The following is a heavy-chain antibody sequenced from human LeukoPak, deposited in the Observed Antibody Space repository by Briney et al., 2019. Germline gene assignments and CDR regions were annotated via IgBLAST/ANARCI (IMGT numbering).Heavy chain of an antibody. CDR3: ARGTQSSRVTVLPSFWYFDL. V-gene: IGHV4-59*01. CDR1: GGSMGSYY. Sequence: SETLSLTCTVSGGSMGSYYWSWIRQSPGKGLEWIGYTYYDGTTNYNPSLKSRVTISVDTSKNQFSLKLSSVTAADTAVYYCARGTQSSRVTVLPSFWYFDLWGRGTLVTVSS. CDR2: TYYDGTT. J-gene: IGHJ2*01. D-gene: IGHD2-8*02.